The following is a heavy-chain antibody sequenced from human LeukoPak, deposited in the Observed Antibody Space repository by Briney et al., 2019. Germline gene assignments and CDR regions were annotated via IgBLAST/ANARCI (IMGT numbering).Heavy chain of an antibody. CDR1: GFTFSNHG. CDR3: AKDLHFYCSAGSCYSGRFDY. J-gene: IGHJ4*02. V-gene: IGHV3-23*01. D-gene: IGHD2-15*01. CDR2: ISGGGGST. Sequence: GGTLRLSCAASGFTFSNHGVSWVRQAPGKGLEWVSGISGGGGSTYYADSVKGRFTISRDNSKNTLYLQMNSLRADDTAIYYCAKDLHFYCSAGSCYSGRFDYWGQGTLVTVSS.